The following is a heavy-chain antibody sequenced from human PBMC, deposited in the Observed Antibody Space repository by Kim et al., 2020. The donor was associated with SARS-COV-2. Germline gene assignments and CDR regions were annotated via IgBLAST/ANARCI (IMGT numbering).Heavy chain of an antibody. D-gene: IGHD3-10*01. CDR3: ATVGFPAAFDI. J-gene: IGHJ3*02. V-gene: IGHV1-24*01. Sequence: ISAQKFPGRVTMTEETSTDTADMELSSLRSEDTAVYYCATVGFPAAFDIWGQGTMVTVSS.